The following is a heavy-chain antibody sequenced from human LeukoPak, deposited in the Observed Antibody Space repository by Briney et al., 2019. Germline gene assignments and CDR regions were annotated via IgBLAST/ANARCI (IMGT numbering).Heavy chain of an antibody. CDR1: GFTFSGSA. D-gene: IGHD1-26*01. J-gene: IGHJ6*02. CDR3: TRRAVGATVASYYYYGMDV. Sequence: GGSLRLSCAASGFTFSGSAMHWVRQASGKGLEWVGRIRSKANSYATAYAASVKGRFTISRDDSKNTAYLQMNSLKTEDTAVYYCTRRAVGATVASYYYYGMDVWGQGTTVTVSS. CDR2: IRSKANSYAT. V-gene: IGHV3-73*01.